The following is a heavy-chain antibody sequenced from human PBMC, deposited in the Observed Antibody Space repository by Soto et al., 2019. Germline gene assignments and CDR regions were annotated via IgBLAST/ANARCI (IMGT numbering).Heavy chain of an antibody. CDR3: ARELSGPEARGGQYYGMDV. CDR1: GFTFSSYA. V-gene: IGHV3-30-3*01. CDR2: ISYDGSNK. D-gene: IGHD2-15*01. J-gene: IGHJ6*02. Sequence: QVQLVESGGGVVQPGRSLRLSCAASGFTFSSYAMHWVRQAPGKGLEWVAVISYDGSNKYYADSVKGRFTISRDNSKNTLYLQMNSLRAEDMAVYYCARELSGPEARGGQYYGMDVWGQGTTVTVSS.